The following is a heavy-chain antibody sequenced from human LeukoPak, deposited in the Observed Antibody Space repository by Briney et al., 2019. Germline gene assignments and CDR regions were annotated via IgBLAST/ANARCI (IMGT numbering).Heavy chain of an antibody. J-gene: IGHJ4*02. CDR2: IRYDGSNK. Sequence: GGSPRLSCAASGFTFSSYGMHWVRQAPGKGLEWVAFIRYDGSNKYYADSVKGRFTISRDNSKNTLYLQMNSLRAEDTAVYYCARRYSGSYYFGYWGQGTLVTVSS. V-gene: IGHV3-30*02. D-gene: IGHD1-26*01. CDR3: ARRYSGSYYFGY. CDR1: GFTFSSYG.